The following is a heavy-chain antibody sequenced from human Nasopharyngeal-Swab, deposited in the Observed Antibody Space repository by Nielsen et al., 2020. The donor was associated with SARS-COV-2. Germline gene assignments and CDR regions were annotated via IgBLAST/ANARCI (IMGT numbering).Heavy chain of an antibody. CDR2: INPSGGST. V-gene: IGHV1-46*01. D-gene: IGHD4-17*01. CDR1: GYFFTNYY. CDR3: ARAATVSYAFDI. Sequence: ASVQVSCKASGYFFTNYYMLWLRQAPGQGLQWMGVINPSGGSTSYAQKFQGRDTMTRNTSTSTVYMELSSLRSEDTAVYYCARAATVSYAFDIWGQGTMVTVSS. J-gene: IGHJ3*02.